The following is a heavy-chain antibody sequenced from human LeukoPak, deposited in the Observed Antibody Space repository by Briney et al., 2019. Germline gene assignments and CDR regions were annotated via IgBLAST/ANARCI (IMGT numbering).Heavy chain of an antibody. Sequence: GGSLRLSCAASGFTFSSYSMNWVRQAPGKGLEWVSSISSSSSYIYYADSVKGRFTISRDNAKNSLYLQMNSLRAEDTAVYYCARDIYCSGGGCYGGDYYYYGMDVWGQGTTVTVSS. D-gene: IGHD2-15*01. CDR3: ARDIYCSGGGCYGGDYYYYGMDV. J-gene: IGHJ6*02. CDR2: ISSSSSYI. CDR1: GFTFSSYS. V-gene: IGHV3-21*01.